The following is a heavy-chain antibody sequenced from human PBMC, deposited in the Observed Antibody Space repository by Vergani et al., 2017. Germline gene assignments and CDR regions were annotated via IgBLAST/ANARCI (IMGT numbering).Heavy chain of an antibody. V-gene: IGHV4-38-2*02. CDR2: IYHSGST. Sequence: QVQLQDSGPGLVRPSETLSLTCTVSDYSISSGYYWGWIRQPPGKGLEWIGSIYHSGSTYYNPSLKSRVTISIDTSKNQFSVKLNSVTAADSAVYYCARHYCGADCYPDYWGQGTLVTVSS. J-gene: IGHJ4*02. D-gene: IGHD2-21*02. CDR1: DYSISSGYY. CDR3: ARHYCGADCYPDY.